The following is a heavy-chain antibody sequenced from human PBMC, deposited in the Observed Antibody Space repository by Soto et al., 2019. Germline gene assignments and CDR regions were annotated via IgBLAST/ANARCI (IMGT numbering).Heavy chain of an antibody. V-gene: IGHV3-23*01. D-gene: IGHD6-13*01. J-gene: IGHJ3*02. CDR3: AKVLRDSSSWYGYAFDI. CDR2: ISGSGGST. CDR1: GLTFSTYA. Sequence: EVQLLESGGGLVQPGGSLRLSCAASGLTFSTYAMSWVRQAPGKGLEWVSAISGSGGSTYYADSVKGRFTISRDNSKNTLYLQMNRLRAEDTAVYYCAKVLRDSSSWYGYAFDIWGQGTMVTVSS.